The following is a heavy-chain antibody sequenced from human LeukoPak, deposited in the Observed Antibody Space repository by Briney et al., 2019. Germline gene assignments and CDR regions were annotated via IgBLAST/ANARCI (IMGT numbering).Heavy chain of an antibody. D-gene: IGHD3-10*02. CDR3: SELGITMIGCV. CDR2: ISSSGSTI. CDR1: GFTFSSYE. V-gene: IGHV3-48*03. J-gene: IGHJ6*04. Sequence: GGSLRLSCAASGFTFSSYEMNWVRQAPGKGLEWVSYISSSGSTIYYADSVKGRFTISRDNAKNSLYLQMNSLRAEDTAVYYCSELGITMIGCVWGKGTTVTISS.